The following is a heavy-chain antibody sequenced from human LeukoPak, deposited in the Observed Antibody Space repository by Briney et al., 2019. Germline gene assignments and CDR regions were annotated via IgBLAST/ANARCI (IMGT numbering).Heavy chain of an antibody. CDR3: TTDDGSGRNYYYGMDV. V-gene: IGHV3-15*01. Sequence: GGSLRLSCAASGLTFSNAWMSWVRQAPGKGLEWVGRIKSKTNGETTNYAAPVKGRFTISRDDSKNTLYLQMNSLRTEDTAVYYCTTDDGSGRNYYYGMDVWGQGTTVTVSS. J-gene: IGHJ6*02. CDR2: IKSKTNGETT. D-gene: IGHD3-10*01. CDR1: GLTFSNAW.